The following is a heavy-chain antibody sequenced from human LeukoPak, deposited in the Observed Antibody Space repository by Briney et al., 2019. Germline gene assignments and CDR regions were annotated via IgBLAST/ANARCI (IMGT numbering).Heavy chain of an antibody. J-gene: IGHJ4*02. CDR3: ARDGWYYDSSGFY. D-gene: IGHD3-22*01. CDR1: GFTFSSYW. V-gene: IGHV3-7*01. Sequence: PGGSLRLSCAASGFTFSSYWMSWVRQAPGKGLEWVANIKQDGSEKYYVDSVKGRFTISRDNAKNSLYLQMNSLRAEDTAVYYCARDGWYYDSSGFYWGQGTLVTVHS. CDR2: IKQDGSEK.